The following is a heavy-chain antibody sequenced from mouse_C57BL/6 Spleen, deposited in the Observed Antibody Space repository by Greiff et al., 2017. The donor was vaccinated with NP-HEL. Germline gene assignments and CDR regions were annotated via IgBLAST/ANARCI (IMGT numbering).Heavy chain of an antibody. Sequence: VMLVESGPGLVAPSQSLSITCTVSGFSLTSYAISWVRQPPGKGLEWLGVIWTGGGTNYNSALKSRLSISKDNSKSQVFLKMNSLQTDDTARYYCARYGSSSHYYAMDYWGQGTSVTVSS. V-gene: IGHV2-9-1*01. J-gene: IGHJ4*01. D-gene: IGHD1-1*01. CDR1: GFSLTSYA. CDR2: IWTGGGT. CDR3: ARYGSSSHYYAMDY.